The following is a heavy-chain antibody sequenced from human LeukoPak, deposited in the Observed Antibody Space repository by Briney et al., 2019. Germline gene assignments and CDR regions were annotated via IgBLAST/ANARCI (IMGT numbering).Heavy chain of an antibody. D-gene: IGHD6-6*01. J-gene: IGHJ4*02. Sequence: PGGSLRLSCAASGFTFSSYGMHWVRQAPGKGLEWVAVISYDGSNKYYADSVKGRFTISRDNSKNTLYLQMNSLRAEDTAVYYCAKGAPSSSSIFDFWGPGTLVTVSS. CDR3: AKGAPSSSSIFDF. V-gene: IGHV3-30*18. CDR1: GFTFSSYG. CDR2: ISYDGSNK.